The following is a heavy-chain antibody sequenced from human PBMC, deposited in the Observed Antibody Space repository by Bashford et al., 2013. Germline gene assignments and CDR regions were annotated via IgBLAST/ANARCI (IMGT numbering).Heavy chain of an antibody. J-gene: IGHJ4*02. CDR3: ARGINGLSHLPY. Sequence: VASVKVSCKASGYTFTSYYMHWVRQAPGQGLEWMGIINANTGYTVYALKFQDRVTMTRNTSVNTAYMELRSLRSEDTAVYYCARGINGLSHLPYWGQGSLVTVSS. CDR2: INANTGYT. D-gene: IGHD2-8*01. V-gene: IGHV1-8*02. CDR1: GYTFTSYY.